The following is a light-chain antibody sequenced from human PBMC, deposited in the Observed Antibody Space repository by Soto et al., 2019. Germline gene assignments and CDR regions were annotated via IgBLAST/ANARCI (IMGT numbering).Light chain of an antibody. J-gene: IGLJ1*01. CDR2: DVS. CDR1: SSDVGGYNY. CDR3: CSYAGRYTYV. V-gene: IGLV2-11*01. Sequence: QSALTQPRSVSGSHGQSVTISCTGTSSDVGGYNYVSWYQQHPGKAPKLMIYDVSKRPSGVPDRFSGSKSGNTASLTISGLQAEDEADYYCCSYAGRYTYVFGTGTKVTVL.